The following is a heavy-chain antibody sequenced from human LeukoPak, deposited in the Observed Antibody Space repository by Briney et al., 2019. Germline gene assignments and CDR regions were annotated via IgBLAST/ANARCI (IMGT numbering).Heavy chain of an antibody. Sequence: GGSLRLSCVASGFTFSSYGMSWVRQAPGKGLEWVSAISGSGGSTYYADSVKGRFTISRDNSKNTLYLQMNSLRAEDTAIYYCAKNGDRGAYCTGGTCYPYFYYYMDVWGKGTTVTI. CDR3: AKNGDRGAYCTGGTCYPYFYYYMDV. J-gene: IGHJ6*03. D-gene: IGHD2-15*01. CDR2: ISGSGGST. V-gene: IGHV3-23*01. CDR1: GFTFSSYG.